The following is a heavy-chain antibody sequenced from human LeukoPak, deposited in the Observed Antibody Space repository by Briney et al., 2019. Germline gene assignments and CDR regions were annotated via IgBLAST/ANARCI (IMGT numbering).Heavy chain of an antibody. Sequence: GSLRLSCVASGFTFSSYEMNWVRQAPGKGLEWVSYITNTGTTIYYADSVKGRFTISRDNAKNSLYLQMNSLRAEDTAVYYCAELGITMIGGVWGKGTTVTISS. CDR2: ITNTGTTI. D-gene: IGHD3-10*02. CDR3: AELGITMIGGV. J-gene: IGHJ6*04. CDR1: GFTFSSYE. V-gene: IGHV3-48*03.